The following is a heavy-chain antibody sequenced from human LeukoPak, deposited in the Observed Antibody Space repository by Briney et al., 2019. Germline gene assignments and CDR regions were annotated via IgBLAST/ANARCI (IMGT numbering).Heavy chain of an antibody. CDR1: GDSIRSSNYY. J-gene: IGHJ1*01. Sequence: SETLSLTCLVSGDSIRSSNYYWDWIRQPPGKGLEWIGSIYSSGRTYYNSSLKSRVSMSVDTTKNQFSLRLTSMTAADTAVYYCARRRYYDGSGYLDWGQGTLVIVS. CDR2: IYSSGRT. CDR3: ARRRYYDGSGYLD. D-gene: IGHD3-22*01. V-gene: IGHV4-39*01.